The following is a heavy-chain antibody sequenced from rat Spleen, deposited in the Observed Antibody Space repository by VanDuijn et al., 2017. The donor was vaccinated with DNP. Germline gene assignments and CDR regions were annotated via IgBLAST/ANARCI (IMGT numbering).Heavy chain of an antibody. V-gene: IGHV5-46*01. CDR3: TRKVTTDY. J-gene: IGHJ2*01. D-gene: IGHD1-10*01. Sequence: EVQLVESGGGLVQSGRSLKVSCAASGFTFSSFPMAWVRQAPTKGLEWVATISTSGGSTYYRDSVKGRFTISRDNAKSTLYLQMNSLRSEDTATYYCTRKVTTDYWGQGVMVTVSS. CDR2: ISTSGGST. CDR1: GFTFSSFP.